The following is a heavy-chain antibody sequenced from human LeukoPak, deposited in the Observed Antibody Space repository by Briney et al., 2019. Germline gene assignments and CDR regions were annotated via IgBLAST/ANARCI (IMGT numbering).Heavy chain of an antibody. J-gene: IGHJ4*02. Sequence: GGSLRLSCAASQFTFSSYWMHWVRQAPGKGLEWVSGISWNSDSVGYADSVKGRFTISRDNAENSLYLQMNSLRAEDTAFYYCARDRRGDRYWGQGTLVTVSS. CDR2: ISWNSDSV. D-gene: IGHD3-16*01. V-gene: IGHV3-9*01. CDR1: QFTFSSYW. CDR3: ARDRRGDRY.